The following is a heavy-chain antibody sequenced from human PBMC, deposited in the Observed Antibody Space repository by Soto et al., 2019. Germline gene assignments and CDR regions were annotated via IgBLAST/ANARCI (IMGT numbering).Heavy chain of an antibody. CDR3: ARGDCVGGSCYSLAGSFYYYMDV. V-gene: IGHV3-74*01. J-gene: IGHJ6*03. D-gene: IGHD2-15*01. CDR1: GFTFSNYW. Sequence: EVKLVESGGGLVQPGGSLRLSCAASGFTFSNYWMYWVRQAPGQGLVWVSRINSDGSVSRYADSVKGRITISRDNVKNTLNLQMNSMRVEDTAVYYCARGDCVGGSCYSLAGSFYYYMDVWGKGTTVTVFS. CDR2: INSDGSVS.